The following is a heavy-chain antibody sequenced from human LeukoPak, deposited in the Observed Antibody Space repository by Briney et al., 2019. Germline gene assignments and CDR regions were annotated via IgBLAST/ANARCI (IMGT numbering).Heavy chain of an antibody. CDR1: GFTFSSYA. CDR3: AKAALRYQLLSSLDY. D-gene: IGHD2-2*01. V-gene: IGHV3-23*01. Sequence: GGSLRLSCAASGFTFSSYAMNWARQAPGKGLVCVSAFSGSGASTYYADSVKGRFTISRDNSKNTLYLKVNSLRAGDTAIYYCAKAALRYQLLSSLDYWGEGTLVTVSS. CDR2: FSGSGAST. J-gene: IGHJ4*02.